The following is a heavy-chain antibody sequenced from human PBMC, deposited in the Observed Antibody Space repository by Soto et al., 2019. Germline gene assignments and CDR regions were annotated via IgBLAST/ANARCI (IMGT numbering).Heavy chain of an antibody. CDR2: ISYDGSNK. Sequence: GGSLRLSCAASGFTFSSYGMHWVRQAPGKGLEWVAVISYDGSNKYYADSVKGRFTISRDNSKNTLYLQMNSLRAEDTAVYYCAKESHFDWLLRPRAFDYWGQGTLGTVSS. V-gene: IGHV3-30*18. CDR3: AKESHFDWLLRPRAFDY. D-gene: IGHD3-9*01. CDR1: GFTFSSYG. J-gene: IGHJ4*02.